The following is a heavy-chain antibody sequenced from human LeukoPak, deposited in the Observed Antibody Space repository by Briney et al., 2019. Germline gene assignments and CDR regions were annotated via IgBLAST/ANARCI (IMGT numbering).Heavy chain of an antibody. CDR1: GFTFSTYW. V-gene: IGHV3-7*01. J-gene: IGHJ4*02. CDR2: IKQDGSEK. D-gene: IGHD6-19*01. Sequence: GGSLRLSCEASGFTFSTYWMSWVRQAPGKGLEWVANIKQDGSEKYYVDSVKGRFTISRDNAKNSLYLQMNSLRAEDAAMYYCARDSAGNDYWGQGTLVTVSS. CDR3: ARDSAGNDY.